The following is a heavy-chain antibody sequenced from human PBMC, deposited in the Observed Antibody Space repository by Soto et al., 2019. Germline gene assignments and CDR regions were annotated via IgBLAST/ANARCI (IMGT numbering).Heavy chain of an antibody. J-gene: IGHJ6*02. V-gene: IGHV3-13*04. CDR2: IGTAGDT. CDR1: GFTFSSYD. CDR3: ARAVSMVRGVIYPSYYGMDV. D-gene: IGHD3-10*01. Sequence: PGGSLRLSCAASGFTFSSYDMHWVRQATGKGLEWVSAIGTAGDTYYPGSVKGRFTISRENAKNSLYLQMNSLRAGDTAVYYCARAVSMVRGVIYPSYYGMDVWGQGTTVTVSS.